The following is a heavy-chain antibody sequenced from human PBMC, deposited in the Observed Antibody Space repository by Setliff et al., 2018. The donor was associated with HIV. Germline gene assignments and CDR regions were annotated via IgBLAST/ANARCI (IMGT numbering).Heavy chain of an antibody. CDR2: ISGSGIST. V-gene: IGHV3-23*01. Sequence: PGGSLRLSCAASGFTFSSHAMTWVRQAPGQGLEWVSIISGSGISTYYADSVKGRFTISRDNSRNMLYLQMNSLRAEDTAVYYCAESPDAFDMWGQGTLVTVSS. J-gene: IGHJ3*02. CDR3: AESPDAFDM. CDR1: GFTFSSHA.